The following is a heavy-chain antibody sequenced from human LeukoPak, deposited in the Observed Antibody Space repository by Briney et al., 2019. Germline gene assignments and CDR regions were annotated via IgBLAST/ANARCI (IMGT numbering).Heavy chain of an antibody. CDR3: ARLGRYYFDSSGYYHFDY. V-gene: IGHV5-51*01. CDR1: GYSFTSYW. Sequence: GESLKISCKGSGYSFTSYWIGWVRQMPGKGLEWMGIIYPGDSDTRYSPSFQGQVTMSADKSISTAYLQWSSLKASDTAMYYCARLGRYYFDSSGYYHFDYWGQGTLVTVSS. J-gene: IGHJ4*02. CDR2: IYPGDSDT. D-gene: IGHD3-22*01.